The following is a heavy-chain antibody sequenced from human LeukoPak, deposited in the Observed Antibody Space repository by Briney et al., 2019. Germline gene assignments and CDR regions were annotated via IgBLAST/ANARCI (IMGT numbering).Heavy chain of an antibody. Sequence: SETLSLTCGVSGDSVSSGDYYWTWIRQPPGKGLEWIGHIHHSGSAYYNPSLKSRVTISVGRSKNQFSLKLSSVNAADTAVYYCARRAPRTIYYDSSGGRVDYWGQGTLVTVSS. J-gene: IGHJ4*02. D-gene: IGHD3-22*01. V-gene: IGHV4-30-2*01. CDR2: IHHSGSA. CDR3: ARRAPRTIYYDSSGGRVDY. CDR1: GDSVSSGDYY.